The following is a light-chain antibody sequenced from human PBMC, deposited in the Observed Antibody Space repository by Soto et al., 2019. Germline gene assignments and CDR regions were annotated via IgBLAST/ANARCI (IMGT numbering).Light chain of an antibody. CDR1: NIGSKS. V-gene: IGLV3-21*02. CDR2: DDS. CDR3: QVWDSSSDHVV. Sequence: SYELTQPPSVSAAPGQTARISCGGNNIGSKSVHWYQQRPGQAPVLVVFDDSERPSGIPERFSGSNSGNTATLTISRVEAGDEADYHCQVWDSSSDHVVFGGGTKVTVL. J-gene: IGLJ2*01.